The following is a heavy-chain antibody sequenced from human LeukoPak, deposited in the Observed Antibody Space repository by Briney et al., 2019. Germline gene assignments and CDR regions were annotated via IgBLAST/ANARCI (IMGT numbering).Heavy chain of an antibody. V-gene: IGHV3-23*01. J-gene: IGHJ4*02. CDR1: GFIFSSYA. D-gene: IGHD6-13*01. CDR2: ISGSGDKT. Sequence: PPGGSLRLSCASSGFIFSSYAMSWARQAPGKGLEWVSGISGSGDKTHYVESVKGRFTISRDNSKNTLYLQMNSLRAEDTAVYSCAKVSWANYFDYWGQGTLVTVSS. CDR3: AKVSWANYFDY.